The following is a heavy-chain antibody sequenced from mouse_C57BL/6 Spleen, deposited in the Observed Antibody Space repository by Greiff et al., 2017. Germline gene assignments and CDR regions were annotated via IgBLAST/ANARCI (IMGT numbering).Heavy chain of an antibody. Sequence: EVQLQQSGAELVKPGASVKLSCTASGFNIKDYYMHWVKQRTEQGLEWIGRIDPEDGKTKYAPTFQGKATITADTSSNTAYLQRSSLTSEDTAVYYGASGDFGYWGQGTTLTVSS. J-gene: IGHJ2*01. V-gene: IGHV14-2*01. CDR3: ASGDFGY. CDR1: GFNIKDYY. CDR2: IDPEDGKT.